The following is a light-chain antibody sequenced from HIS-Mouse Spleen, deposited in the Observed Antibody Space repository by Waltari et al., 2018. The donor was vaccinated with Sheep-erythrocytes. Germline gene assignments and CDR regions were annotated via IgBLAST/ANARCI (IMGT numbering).Light chain of an antibody. Sequence: SYELTQPPSVSVSPGQTASITCSGDNLGDKYACWYQQKPGQSPVLVIYQDSKRPSGIAARFSGSNSGNTATLTISGTQAMDEADYYCQAWDSSTVVFGGGTKLTVL. CDR1: NLGDKY. CDR3: QAWDSSTVV. J-gene: IGLJ2*01. CDR2: QDS. V-gene: IGLV3-1*01.